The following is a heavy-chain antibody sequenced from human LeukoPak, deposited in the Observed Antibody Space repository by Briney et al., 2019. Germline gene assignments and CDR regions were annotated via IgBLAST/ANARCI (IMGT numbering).Heavy chain of an antibody. CDR1: GGSFSGYY. Sequence: SETLSLTCAVYGGSFSGYYWSWIRQPPGKGLEWIREINHSGSTNYNPSLKSRVTISVDTSKNQFSLKLSSVTAADTAVYYCARMGSGYYVYDYWGQGTLVTVSS. J-gene: IGHJ4*02. CDR3: ARMGSGYYVYDY. V-gene: IGHV4-34*01. D-gene: IGHD3-3*01. CDR2: INHSGST.